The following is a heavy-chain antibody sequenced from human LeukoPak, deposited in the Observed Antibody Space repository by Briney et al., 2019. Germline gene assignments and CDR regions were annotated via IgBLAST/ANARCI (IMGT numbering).Heavy chain of an antibody. D-gene: IGHD3-22*01. CDR1: GFTFDDYG. Sequence: GGSLRLSCAASGFTFDDYGMSWVRQAPGKGLEWVSGINWNGGSTVYADSVKGRFTISRDNAKNSLYLQMNSLRAEDTALYYCARVGYYDSSGQDTYYFDYWGQGTLVTVSS. J-gene: IGHJ4*02. V-gene: IGHV3-20*04. CDR3: ARVGYYDSSGQDTYYFDY. CDR2: INWNGGST.